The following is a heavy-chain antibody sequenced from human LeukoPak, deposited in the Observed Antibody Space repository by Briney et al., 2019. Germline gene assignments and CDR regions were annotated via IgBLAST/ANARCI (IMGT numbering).Heavy chain of an antibody. Sequence: SETLSLTCAVYGGSFSGYYLSWIRQPPGKGLDWIGEINHSGSTNYNPSLKSRFTIAVDTSKNQFSLKLSSATAADTAVYSCASAPNYYDSSGYYKRPKPYFAYWGQGTLVTVSS. J-gene: IGHJ4*02. D-gene: IGHD3-22*01. V-gene: IGHV4-34*01. CDR3: ASAPNYYDSSGYYKRPKPYFAY. CDR2: INHSGST. CDR1: GGSFSGYY.